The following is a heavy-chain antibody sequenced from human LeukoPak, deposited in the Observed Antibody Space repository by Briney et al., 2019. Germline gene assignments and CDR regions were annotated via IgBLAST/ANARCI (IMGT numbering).Heavy chain of an antibody. Sequence: SETLSLTCAVSGGSISSGGYSCSWIRLPPGKGLEWIGYMYHSGTTHYNPSLKSRVTISVDRSKNQFSLKLSSVTAADTAVYYCVRGYYYDSSGYWVRAFDIWGQGTMVTVSS. D-gene: IGHD3-22*01. CDR1: GGSISSGGYS. J-gene: IGHJ3*02. V-gene: IGHV4-30-2*01. CDR2: MYHSGTT. CDR3: VRGYYYDSSGYWVRAFDI.